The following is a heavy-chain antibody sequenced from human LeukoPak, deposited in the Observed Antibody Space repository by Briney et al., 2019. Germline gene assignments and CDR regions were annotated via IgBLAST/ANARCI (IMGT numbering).Heavy chain of an antibody. CDR2: ISAYNGNT. CDR3: ARYCSGGSCYRDSDAFDI. D-gene: IGHD2-15*01. CDR1: GYTFTSYG. J-gene: IGHJ3*02. Sequence: AASVKVSCKASGYTFTSYGISWVRQAPGQGLEWMGWISAYNGNTNYAQKLQGRVTMTTDTSTSTAYMELRSLRSDDTAVYYCARYCSGGSCYRDSDAFDIWGQGTMVTVSS. V-gene: IGHV1-18*01.